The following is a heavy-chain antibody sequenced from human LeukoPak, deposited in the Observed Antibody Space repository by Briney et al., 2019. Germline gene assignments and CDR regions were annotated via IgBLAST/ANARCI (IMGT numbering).Heavy chain of an antibody. CDR2: ISANNGNT. Sequence: ASVKVSCKASGYSFGIFGISWVRQAPGQGLEWMGWISANNGNTKYAQNLQGRVTMTTDTSTSTVYMELRSLRSDDTAVYYCARVGVVVPAAWFDPWGQGTLVTVSS. V-gene: IGHV1-18*01. J-gene: IGHJ5*02. D-gene: IGHD2-2*01. CDR1: GYSFGIFG. CDR3: ARVGVVVPAAWFDP.